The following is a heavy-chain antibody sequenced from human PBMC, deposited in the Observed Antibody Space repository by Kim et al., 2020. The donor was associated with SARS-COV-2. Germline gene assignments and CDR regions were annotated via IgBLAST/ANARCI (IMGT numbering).Heavy chain of an antibody. J-gene: IGHJ2*01. Sequence: ASVKVSCKASGYTFTSYAMHWVRQAPGQRLEWMGWINAGNGNTKYSQKFQGRVTITRDTSASTAYMELSSLRSEDTAVYYCARCSVAARPSYWYFDLWGRGTLVTVSS. CDR1: GYTFTSYA. V-gene: IGHV1-3*01. CDR2: INAGNGNT. CDR3: ARCSVAARPSYWYFDL. D-gene: IGHD6-6*01.